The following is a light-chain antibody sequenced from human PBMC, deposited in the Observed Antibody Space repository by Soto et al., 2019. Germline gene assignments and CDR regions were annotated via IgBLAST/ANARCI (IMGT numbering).Light chain of an antibody. V-gene: IGLV2-14*03. CDR2: NVS. J-gene: IGLJ2*01. CDR1: SSDVGGYNY. Sequence: QSALTQPASVSGSPGQSITISCSGTSSDVGGYNYVSWYQQHPGKAPKLMIYNVSNRPSGVSNRFSGSKSGNTASLTISGLQAEDEADYYCSSYTGRSTRVVFGGGTKVTVL. CDR3: SSYTGRSTRVV.